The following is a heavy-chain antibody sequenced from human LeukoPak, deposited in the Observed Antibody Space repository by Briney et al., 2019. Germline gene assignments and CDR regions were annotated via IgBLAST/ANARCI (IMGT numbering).Heavy chain of an antibody. CDR2: ISGSGGST. D-gene: IGHD3-10*01. J-gene: IGHJ4*02. CDR1: GFTFSSYW. Sequence: GGSLRLSCAASGFTFSSYWMSWVRQAPGKGLEWVSAISGSGGSTYYADSVKGRFTMSRDNSKNTLYLQMNSLRAEDTAVYYCAKETYGSGSYSPDYWGQGTLVTVSS. V-gene: IGHV3-23*01. CDR3: AKETYGSGSYSPDY.